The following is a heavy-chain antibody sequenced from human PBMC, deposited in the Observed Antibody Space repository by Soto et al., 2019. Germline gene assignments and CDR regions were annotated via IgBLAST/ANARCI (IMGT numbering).Heavy chain of an antibody. CDR1: GFTFSTYA. D-gene: IGHD6-13*01. CDR3: AKDQGSSWYNYVYYGVDV. J-gene: IGHJ6*02. CDR2: IGSGGGST. V-gene: IGHV3-23*01. Sequence: PGGSLRLSCAASGFTFSTYAMSWVRQAPGKGLEWVSAIGSGGGSTYYAGSVKGRFTISRDNSKNTLYLQMNSLRAEDTAVYYCAKDQGSSWYNYVYYGVDVWGQGTTVTVSS.